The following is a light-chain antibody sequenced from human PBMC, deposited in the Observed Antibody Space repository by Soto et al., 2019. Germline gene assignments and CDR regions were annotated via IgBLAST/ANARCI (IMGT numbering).Light chain of an antibody. V-gene: IGKV1-27*01. CDR2: SAS. Sequence: DIQMTQSPSSLSASVGDRFTISGRASQDINNYLAWYQQKAGKVPKLLIYSASTLQSGVPSRFSGSGSGTDFTLTITSLQPEDVATYYCQKYNSAPRTFGQGTKVDIK. CDR1: QDINNY. CDR3: QKYNSAPRT. J-gene: IGKJ1*01.